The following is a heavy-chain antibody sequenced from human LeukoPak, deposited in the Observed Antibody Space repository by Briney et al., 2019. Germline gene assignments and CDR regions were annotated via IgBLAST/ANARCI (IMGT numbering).Heavy chain of an antibody. V-gene: IGHV3-7*01. CDR3: VRAGWELDY. Sequence: TGGSLRLSCVASGFTFSSYWMTWVRQAPGKGLEWVANIKEDGTAKFYMDAVKGRSTISRDDAKNSVYLQMNTLRAEDTAVYYCVRAGWELDYWGQGTLVTVSS. D-gene: IGHD1-26*01. CDR2: IKEDGTAK. J-gene: IGHJ4*02. CDR1: GFTFSSYW.